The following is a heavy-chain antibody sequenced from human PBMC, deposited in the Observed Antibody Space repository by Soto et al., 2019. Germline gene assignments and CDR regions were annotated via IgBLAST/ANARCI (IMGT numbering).Heavy chain of an antibody. CDR3: ARERGWNYHSTTNYQGETDF. D-gene: IGHD3-22*01. J-gene: IGHJ4*02. Sequence: QVQLQESGPGLVKPSQTLSVTCNVSGGSISSGDYYWSWIRQPPGKGLEWIGYIYYSGNTYYNPSLKSRVTISIDTSKNQFSLKLSSVTAADTALYYCARERGWNYHSTTNYQGETDFWGQGPLITVSS. CDR1: GGSISSGDYY. V-gene: IGHV4-30-4*01. CDR2: IYYSGNT.